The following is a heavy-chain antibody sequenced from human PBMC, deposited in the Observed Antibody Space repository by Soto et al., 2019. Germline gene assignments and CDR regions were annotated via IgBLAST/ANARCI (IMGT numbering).Heavy chain of an antibody. J-gene: IGHJ3*02. CDR3: AKPGPEYKWNAPGAFNM. Sequence: GGSLRLSCAASGFTFSNYVMSWVRQAPGKGLEWVSGSSGSGGSTYYSDSIRGRFTISRDNSKSTLYLQMNSLRAEDTAVYYYAKPGPEYKWNAPGAFNMWGQGKMVTVS. CDR2: SSGSGGST. D-gene: IGHD1-1*01. V-gene: IGHV3-23*01. CDR1: GFTFSNYV.